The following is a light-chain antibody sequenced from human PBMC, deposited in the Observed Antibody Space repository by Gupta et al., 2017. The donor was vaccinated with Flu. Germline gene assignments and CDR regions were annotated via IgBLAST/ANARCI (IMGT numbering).Light chain of an antibody. CDR3: QEYDSTPPYS. V-gene: IGKV4-1*01. CDR2: WAS. J-gene: IGKJ2*03. Sequence: DIVMTQSPDSLAVALGERVTINCRSSQSVLYSSNNKNYLAWYQQRPGQPPKLLIYWASTRESGVSDRFSGSGSGTDFTLTISSLQAEDVAVYYCQEYDSTPPYSFGQGTKMEIK. CDR1: QSVLYSSNNKNY.